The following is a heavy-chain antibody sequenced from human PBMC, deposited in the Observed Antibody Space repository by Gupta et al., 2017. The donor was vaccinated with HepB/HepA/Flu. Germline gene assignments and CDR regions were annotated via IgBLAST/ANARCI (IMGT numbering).Heavy chain of an antibody. CDR2: ISPDGSYK. Sequence: QVQLVDSGGGVVQPGRSLTLACAASGLTFSTYTMHWVRQAPGEGLEGVTAISPDGSYKSYANSVKGRFTISRDSSENTLYLQRNSLRAEDTALYSCANERGSNIYDYGGQGTLVTVSS. J-gene: IGHJ4*02. V-gene: IGHV3-33*06. D-gene: IGHD3-3*01. CDR1: GLTFSTYT. CDR3: ANERGSNIYDY.